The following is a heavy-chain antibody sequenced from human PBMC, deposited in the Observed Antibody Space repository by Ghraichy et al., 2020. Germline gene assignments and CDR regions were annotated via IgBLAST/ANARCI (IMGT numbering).Heavy chain of an antibody. V-gene: IGHV4-4*02. D-gene: IGHD2-21*01. J-gene: IGHJ6*02. Sequence: SQTLSLTCAVSGGSISNSNWWSWVRQPPGKGLEWIGKIYETGSPNYIPSLKSRVTISIDKSKNQFSLDLTSVTAAHTAVYFCARGLGDYYYYGMDVWGQGTTVTVSS. CDR2: IYETGSP. CDR1: GGSISNSNW. CDR3: ARGLGDYYYYGMDV.